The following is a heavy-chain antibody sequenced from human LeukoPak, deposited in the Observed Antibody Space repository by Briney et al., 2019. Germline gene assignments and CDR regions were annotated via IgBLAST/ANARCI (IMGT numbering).Heavy chain of an antibody. CDR2: ISYDGSNK. Sequence: PGRSLRLSCAASGFTFSSYAMHWVRQAPGKGLEWVAVISYDGSNKYYADSVKGRFTISRDNSKNTLYLQMNNLRAEDTAVYYCARDPGGAIYYDSSGYYPGGFDYWGQGTLVTVSS. D-gene: IGHD3-22*01. V-gene: IGHV3-30-3*01. CDR3: ARDPGGAIYYDSSGYYPGGFDY. J-gene: IGHJ4*02. CDR1: GFTFSSYA.